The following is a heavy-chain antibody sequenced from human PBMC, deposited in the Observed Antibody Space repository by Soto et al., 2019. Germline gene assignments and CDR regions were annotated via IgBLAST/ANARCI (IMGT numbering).Heavy chain of an antibody. D-gene: IGHD6-6*01. J-gene: IGHJ6*02. CDR2: IYPGDSDT. CDR1: GYSFTSYG. V-gene: IGHV5-51*01. CDR3: AKSMAPGNYYYYGMDV. Sequence: PGQPHKVSYKGSGYSFTSYGIGRVRQKQGKGLEWMGIIYPGDSDTRYSPSFQGQVTISADKSISTAYLQWSSLKASDTAMYYCAKSMAPGNYYYYGMDVWAQGTTVTVYS.